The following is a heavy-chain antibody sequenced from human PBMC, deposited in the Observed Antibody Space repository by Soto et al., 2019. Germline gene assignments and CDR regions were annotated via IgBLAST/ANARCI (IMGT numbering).Heavy chain of an antibody. J-gene: IGHJ4*02. Sequence: QVQLVESGGGVVQPGRSLRLSCAASGFTFSSYAMHWVRQAPGKGLEWVAVISYDGSNKYYADSAKGRFTISRDNSKNTLYLQMNSLRAEDTAVYYCAREGLWNYGDYWGQGTLVTVSS. CDR3: AREGLWNYGDY. D-gene: IGHD1-7*01. CDR2: ISYDGSNK. CDR1: GFTFSSYA. V-gene: IGHV3-30-3*01.